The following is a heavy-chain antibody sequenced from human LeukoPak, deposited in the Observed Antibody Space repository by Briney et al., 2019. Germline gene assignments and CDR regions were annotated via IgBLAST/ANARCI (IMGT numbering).Heavy chain of an antibody. J-gene: IGHJ4*02. CDR2: IKYSGRS. CDR3: ARLDCLSNECYNY. Sequence: PSETLSLTCSVSGNSITSDFWSWIRQSPGKGLEWIGYIKYSGRSEYDPSLKSRVTISVDRSTKRVSLKMRSVTAADTAVYYCARLDCLSNECYNYWAVGALVTVSS. D-gene: IGHD2/OR15-2a*01. V-gene: IGHV4-59*08. CDR1: GNSITSDF.